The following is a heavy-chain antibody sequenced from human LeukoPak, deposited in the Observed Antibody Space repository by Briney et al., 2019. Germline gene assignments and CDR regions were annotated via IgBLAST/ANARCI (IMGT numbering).Heavy chain of an antibody. J-gene: IGHJ4*02. V-gene: IGHV4-4*07. CDR3: ARDTGYYFGSGNYLYYFDY. CDR2: MYTSGST. Sequence: PSETLSLTCTVFRGSISSYYWGWIRQPAGKGLEWIGRMYTSGSTNYNPSLKSQVTMSVDTSKNQFSLKLSSVTAADTAVYYCARDTGYYFGSGNYLYYFDYWGQGTLVTVSS. D-gene: IGHD3-10*01. CDR1: RGSISSYY.